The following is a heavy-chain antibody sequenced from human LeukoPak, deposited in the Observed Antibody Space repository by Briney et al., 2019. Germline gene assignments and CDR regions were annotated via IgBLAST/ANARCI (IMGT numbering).Heavy chain of an antibody. CDR3: ARVGRCRITRVRGVVCPSGGIFDS. Sequence: SETLSLTCTVSGGSISSSDYYWGWVRQAPGKGLEWIGTIDYSGSTYFNPSLKSRVTLSVGMSKSQFSLNLSSVTAADTAVYYCARVGRCRITRVRGVVCPSGGIFDSWGQGTLVTVTS. D-gene: IGHD3-10*01. CDR2: IDYSGST. J-gene: IGHJ4*02. CDR1: GGSISSSDYY. V-gene: IGHV4-39*07.